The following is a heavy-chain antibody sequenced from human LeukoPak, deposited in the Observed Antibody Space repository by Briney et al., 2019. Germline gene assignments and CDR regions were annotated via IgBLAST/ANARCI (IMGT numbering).Heavy chain of an antibody. V-gene: IGHV1-2*02. D-gene: IGHD3-22*01. J-gene: IGHJ4*02. CDR2: INPNSGGT. CDR3: VGGSRITMIPEIYYDY. Sequence: ASVKVSCKASGYTXTAYYMHWVRLAPGQGPEWVGWINPNSGGTNYAQKFQGRVTMTRDTSINTAYMELSSLRADDTAVYYCVGGSRITMIPEIYYDYWGQGTLVTVSS. CDR1: GYTXTAYY.